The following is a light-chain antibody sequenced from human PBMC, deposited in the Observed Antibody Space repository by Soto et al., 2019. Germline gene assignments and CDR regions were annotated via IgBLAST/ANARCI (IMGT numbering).Light chain of an antibody. V-gene: IGLV2-14*01. CDR3: SSYTSSSTLLYV. J-gene: IGLJ1*01. Sequence: QSALTQPASVSGSPGQSITISCTGTSSDVGDYNYVSWYQQHPGKAPKLIIYDVSNRPSGVSNRFSGSKSGNTDSLTISGLQAEDEADYSCSSYTSSSTLLYVFGTGTKVTVL. CDR2: DVS. CDR1: SSDVGDYNY.